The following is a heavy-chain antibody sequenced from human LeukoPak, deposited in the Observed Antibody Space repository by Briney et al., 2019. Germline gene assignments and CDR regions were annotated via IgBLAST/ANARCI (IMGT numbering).Heavy chain of an antibody. D-gene: IGHD3-10*01. CDR2: ISAYSGNT. J-gene: IGHJ4*02. CDR3: ARDAPDYYGSGSYYIKSYYFDY. Sequence: ASVKVSCKASGYTFTSYGISWVRQAPGQGLEWMGWISAYSGNTNYAQKLQGRVTMTTDTSTSTDYMELRSLRSDDTAVYYCARDAPDYYGSGSYYIKSYYFDYWGQGTLVTVSS. CDR1: GYTFTSYG. V-gene: IGHV1-18*04.